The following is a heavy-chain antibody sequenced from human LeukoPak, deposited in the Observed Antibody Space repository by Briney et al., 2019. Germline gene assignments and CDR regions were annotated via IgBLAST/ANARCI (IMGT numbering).Heavy chain of an antibody. Sequence: SETLSLTCTVSGGSISSYYWSWIRQPPGKGLEWIGYIYYSGSTNYNPSLKSRVTISVDTSKNQFSLKLSSVTAADTAVYYCASGEVTAIRGLGYWGQGTLVTVSS. CDR3: ASGEVTAIRGLGY. CDR1: GGSISSYY. CDR2: IYYSGST. D-gene: IGHD2-21*02. J-gene: IGHJ4*02. V-gene: IGHV4-59*01.